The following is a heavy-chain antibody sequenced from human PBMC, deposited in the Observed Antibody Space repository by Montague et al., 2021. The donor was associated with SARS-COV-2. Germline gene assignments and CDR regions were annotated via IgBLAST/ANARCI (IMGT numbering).Heavy chain of an antibody. D-gene: IGHD1-26*01. J-gene: IGHJ4*02. CDR1: GDSISTDNW. CDR2: CYHTGSN. CDR3: AGKGSGRSGLAY. V-gene: IGHV4-4*02. Sequence: SETLSLTCAVSGDSISTDNWCSWDGLPSGKRPAWVGVCYHTGSNKNKSSLNSRVSMLVDKSWNQFSLRLTSVTAADPAIYYRAGKGSGRSGLAYWGQGTLVTVSS.